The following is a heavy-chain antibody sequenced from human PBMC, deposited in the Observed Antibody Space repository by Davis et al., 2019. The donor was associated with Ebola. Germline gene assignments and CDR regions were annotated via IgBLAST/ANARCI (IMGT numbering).Heavy chain of an antibody. CDR3: ARYCSSNTCNLFDF. V-gene: IGHV4-34*01. CDR2: IDHSGRT. CDR1: GGSISSHY. D-gene: IGHD2-2*01. Sequence: PSETLSLTCTVSGGSISSHYWTWIRQPPGKGLEWIGEIDHSGRTTWNASLKSRVTISVDTSKNQFSLKLTSVTAADTAVYYCARYCSSNTCNLFDFWGQGSLVTVSS. J-gene: IGHJ5*01.